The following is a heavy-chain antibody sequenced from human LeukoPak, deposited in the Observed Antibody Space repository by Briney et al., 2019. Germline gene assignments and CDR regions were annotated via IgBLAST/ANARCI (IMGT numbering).Heavy chain of an antibody. CDR2: IKQDGSEE. D-gene: IGHD1-26*01. Sequence: GSLRLSCAASGFTFSSYWMTWVRQAPGKGLEWVANIKQDGSEEYYIDSVKGRFTSSRDNAKNTLYLEMNSLRAEDTAVYYCVRGGTNLYSGSYPYDYWGQGTLVTVSS. J-gene: IGHJ4*02. CDR1: GFTFSSYW. CDR3: VRGGTNLYSGSYPYDY. V-gene: IGHV3-7*01.